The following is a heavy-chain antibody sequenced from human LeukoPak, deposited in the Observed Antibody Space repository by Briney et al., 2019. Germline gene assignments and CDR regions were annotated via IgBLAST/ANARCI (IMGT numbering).Heavy chain of an antibody. CDR1: GYTFTSYY. Sequence: GASVKVSCKTSGYTFTSYYIKWVRQAPGQGLEWMGWINTNTGNPTCAQGFTGRFVFSLDTSVSTAYLQISSLKAEDTAVYYCARTNTYYAFDIWGQGTMVTVSS. CDR2: INTNTGNP. D-gene: IGHD2-8*01. V-gene: IGHV7-4-1*02. CDR3: ARTNTYYAFDI. J-gene: IGHJ3*02.